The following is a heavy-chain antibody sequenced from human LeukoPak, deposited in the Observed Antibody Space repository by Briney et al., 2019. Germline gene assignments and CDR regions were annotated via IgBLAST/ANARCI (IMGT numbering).Heavy chain of an antibody. CDR1: GFTFSSNW. CDR2: IKDGSTT. Sequence: RSLRLSCAASGFTFSSNWMHWVRQAPGKGLVWVSRIKDGSTTNYADSVKGRSTIFRDNAKNTLYLQMNSLRAEDTAVYYCVRDLGGRSGHWGQGTLVTVSS. CDR3: VRDLGGRSGH. D-gene: IGHD1-26*01. J-gene: IGHJ4*02. V-gene: IGHV3-74*01.